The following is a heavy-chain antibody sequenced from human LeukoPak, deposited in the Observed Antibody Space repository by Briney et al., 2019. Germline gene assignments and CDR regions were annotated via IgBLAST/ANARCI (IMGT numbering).Heavy chain of an antibody. CDR1: GFTFSNYA. Sequence: PGGSLRLSCAASGFTFSNYAMSWVRQAPGKGLEWVSAISNSGDSTYYADSVKGRFTISRDNSKNTLYLQMNSLRAEDTAVYYCARGPSGYHNTGGQGTLVTVSS. J-gene: IGHJ4*02. D-gene: IGHD5-12*01. V-gene: IGHV3-23*01. CDR2: ISNSGDST. CDR3: ARGPSGYHNT.